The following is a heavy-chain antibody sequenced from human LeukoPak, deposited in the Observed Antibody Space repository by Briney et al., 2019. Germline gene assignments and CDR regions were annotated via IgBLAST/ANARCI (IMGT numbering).Heavy chain of an antibody. CDR2: IYYSGST. Sequence: PSETLSLTCTVSGASISSGGYYWSWICQHPGKGLEWLGYIYYSGSTYYNPSLKSRVNISLDTSKNQFSLKLSSVTAADTAVYYCARDLSGVISYWGQGTLVTVSS. D-gene: IGHD3-10*01. CDR1: GASISSGGYY. CDR3: ARDLSGVISY. V-gene: IGHV4-31*03. J-gene: IGHJ4*02.